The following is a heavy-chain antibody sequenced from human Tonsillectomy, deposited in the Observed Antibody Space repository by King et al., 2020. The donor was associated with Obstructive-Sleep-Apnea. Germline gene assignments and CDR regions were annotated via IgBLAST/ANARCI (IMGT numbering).Heavy chain of an antibody. J-gene: IGHJ4*02. CDR2: KRHSGHT. CDR1: GVSISSDDYY. V-gene: IGHV4-31*03. CDR3: ASDVNSKYYFDF. Sequence: VQLQESGPGLVQPSQTLSLTCTVSGVSISSDDYYWSWIRQLPGKGLEWIAYKRHSGHTYYNPSLKSRVTISLDTSRNQFSLELSSVTAAVTAVYYCASDVNSKYYFDFWGQGTLVTVSS. D-gene: IGHD2/OR15-2a*01.